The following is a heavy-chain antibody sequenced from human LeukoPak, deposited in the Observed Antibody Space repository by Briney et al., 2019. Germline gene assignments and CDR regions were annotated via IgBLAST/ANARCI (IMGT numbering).Heavy chain of an antibody. CDR1: GFTFSSYE. J-gene: IGHJ6*02. CDR2: ISGSGGTI. D-gene: IGHD3-22*01. CDR3: ARTSAVVIGVTYYYYGMDV. V-gene: IGHV3-48*03. Sequence: GGSLRLSCAASGFTFSSYEMNWVRQAPGKGLEWVSYISGSGGTIYYADSVKGQFTISRDNAKNSLYLQLNSLRAEDTAVYYCARTSAVVIGVTYYYYGMDVWGPGTTVTVSS.